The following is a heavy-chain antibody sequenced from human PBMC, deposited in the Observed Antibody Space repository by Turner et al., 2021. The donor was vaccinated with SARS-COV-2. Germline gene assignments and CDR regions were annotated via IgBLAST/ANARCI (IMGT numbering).Heavy chain of an antibody. D-gene: IGHD1-26*01. CDR2: IYYSGSN. Sequence: LQLQESGPGLVAPSETLSLPCPVSGGPISSSSYYWGWIRQPAGKGLEWIGSIYYSGSNDDTQSLKFRVTISVDTTKNQFSLKLSSVTAADTAVYYCARQSEWELLGVLDAFDIWGQGTMVTVSS. CDR1: GGPISSSSYY. CDR3: ARQSEWELLGVLDAFDI. J-gene: IGHJ3*02. V-gene: IGHV4-39*01.